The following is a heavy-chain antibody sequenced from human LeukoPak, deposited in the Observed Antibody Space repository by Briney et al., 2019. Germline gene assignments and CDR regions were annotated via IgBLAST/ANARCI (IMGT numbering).Heavy chain of an antibody. CDR2: IDSDGRGT. Sequence: GGSPRLSCAVSGFTFRSYWMHWVRQVPGKGLLWVARIDSDGRGTAYPDSVKGRFTISRDNAKNTLYLQMNSLRAEDTAVYYCARGGQGAIDLWGQGTMVIVSS. V-gene: IGHV3-74*01. CDR1: GFTFRSYW. J-gene: IGHJ3*01. CDR3: ARGGQGAIDL.